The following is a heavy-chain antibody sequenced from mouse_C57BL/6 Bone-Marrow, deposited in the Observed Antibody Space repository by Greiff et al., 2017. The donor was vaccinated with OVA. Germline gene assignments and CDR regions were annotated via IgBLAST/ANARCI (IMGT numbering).Heavy chain of an antibody. V-gene: IGHV7-1*01. Sequence: EVNLVESGGGLVQSGRSLRLSYATSGFTFSDFYMEWVRQAPGKGLEWIAASRNKANDYTTEYSASVKGRFIVSRDTSQSILYLQMNALRAEDTAIYYCARDGGGYAMDYWGQGTSVTVSS. CDR1: GFTFSDFY. CDR2: SRNKANDYTT. J-gene: IGHJ4*01. CDR3: ARDGGGYAMDY.